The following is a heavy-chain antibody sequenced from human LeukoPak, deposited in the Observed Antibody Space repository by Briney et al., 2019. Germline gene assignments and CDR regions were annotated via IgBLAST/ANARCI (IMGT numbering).Heavy chain of an antibody. Sequence: ASVKVSCKASGYTFTSYDINWVRQATGQGLEWMGWMNPSSGNTGYAQKFQGRVTMTRNTSISTAYMELSSLRSEDTAVYYCARGRPRSNWLDPWGQGTLVTVSS. CDR1: GYTFTSYD. J-gene: IGHJ5*02. V-gene: IGHV1-8*01. CDR3: ARGRPRSNWLDP. CDR2: MNPSSGNT.